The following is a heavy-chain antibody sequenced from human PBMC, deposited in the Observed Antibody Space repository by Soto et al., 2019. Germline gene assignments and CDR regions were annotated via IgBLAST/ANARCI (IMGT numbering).Heavy chain of an antibody. J-gene: IGHJ4*02. CDR3: GREDPYCSGGSCYSRALDY. V-gene: IGHV3-21*01. Sequence: EVQLVESGGGLVKPGGSLRLSCAASGFTFSSYSMNWVRQAPGKGLEWVSSISSSSSYIYYAESVKGRCTNARANADNSLYLQMNGLRGEDTVVYYCGREDPYCSGGSCYSRALDYWGQEPLVTVSP. D-gene: IGHD2-15*01. CDR2: ISSSSSYI. CDR1: GFTFSSYS.